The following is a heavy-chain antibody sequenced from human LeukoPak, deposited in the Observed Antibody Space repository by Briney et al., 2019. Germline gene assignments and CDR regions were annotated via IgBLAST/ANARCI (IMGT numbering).Heavy chain of an antibody. V-gene: IGHV3-21*01. CDR1: GFTFSSYS. Sequence: PGGSLRLSXAASGFTFSSYSMNWVRQAPGKGLEWVSSISSSSSYIYYADSVKGRFTISRDNAKNSLYLQMNSLRAEDTAVYYCARESYTYYYDSSGLDYWGQGTLVTVSS. D-gene: IGHD3-22*01. J-gene: IGHJ4*02. CDR3: ARESYTYYYDSSGLDY. CDR2: ISSSSSYI.